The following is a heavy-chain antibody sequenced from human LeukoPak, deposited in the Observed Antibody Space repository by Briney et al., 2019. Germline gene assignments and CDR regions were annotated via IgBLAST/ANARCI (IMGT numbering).Heavy chain of an antibody. V-gene: IGHV4-61*02. CDR2: IYTSGST. CDR1: GGSISSGSYY. CDR3: ARGPTYCSSSSCLQGE. D-gene: IGHD2-15*01. Sequence: SETLSLTCTVSGGSISSGSYYWSWIRQPAGKGLEWIGRIYTSGSTNYNPSLKSRVTISVDTSKNRFSLKLSSVTAADTAVYYCARGPTYCSSSSCLQGEWGQGTLVTVSS. J-gene: IGHJ4*02.